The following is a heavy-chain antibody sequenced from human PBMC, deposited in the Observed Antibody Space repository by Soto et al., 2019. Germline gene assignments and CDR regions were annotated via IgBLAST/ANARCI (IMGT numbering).Heavy chain of an antibody. CDR2: FDPEDGET. J-gene: IGHJ4*01. CDR3: ATQAVVAHSGSYYFDY. Sequence: GASVKVSCKVSGYTLTELSMHWVRQAPGKGLEWMGGFDPEDGETIYAQKFQGRVTMTEDTSTDTAYMELSSLRSEDTAVYYCATQAVVAHSGSYYFDYWGHGTLVTVSS. D-gene: IGHD2-15*01. V-gene: IGHV1-24*01. CDR1: GYTLTELS.